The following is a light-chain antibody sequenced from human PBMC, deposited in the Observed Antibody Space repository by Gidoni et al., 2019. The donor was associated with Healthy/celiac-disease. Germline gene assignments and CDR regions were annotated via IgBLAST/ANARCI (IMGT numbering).Light chain of an antibody. CDR1: QSVSSSY. CDR2: GAS. V-gene: IGKV3-20*01. Sequence: EIVLTQSPGTLSLSPGERATLSCRASQSVSSSYLAWYQQKPGQAPRLLIYGASSRATGIPDRFSGSGSGTDFTLTISRLEPEDFAVYYCQQSYTFXQXTKLXIK. J-gene: IGKJ2*01. CDR3: QQSYT.